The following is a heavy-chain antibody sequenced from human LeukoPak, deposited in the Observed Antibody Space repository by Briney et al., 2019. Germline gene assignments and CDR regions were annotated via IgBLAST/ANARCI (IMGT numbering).Heavy chain of an antibody. V-gene: IGHV1-18*04. CDR3: ARVGEGVELRYVDWLLPDP. D-gene: IGHD3-9*01. CDR2: ISAYNGNT. CDR1: GYTFTSYG. J-gene: IGHJ5*02. Sequence: GASVKVSCKASGYTFTSYGISWVRQAPGQGLEWMGWISAYNGNTNYAQKLQGRVTMTTDTSTSTAYMELRSLRSDDTAVYYCARVGEGVELRYVDWLLPDPWGQGTLVTVSS.